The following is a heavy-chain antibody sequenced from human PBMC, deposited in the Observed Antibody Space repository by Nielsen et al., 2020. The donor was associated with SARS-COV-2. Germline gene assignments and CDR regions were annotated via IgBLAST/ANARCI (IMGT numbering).Heavy chain of an antibody. Sequence: GGSLRLSCAASGFTFSDYYMSWIRQAPGKGLEWISYIRSGSTYTNYADSVKGRFTISRDDAKNSLYLQMNSLRAEDTAVYYCAKNRRDYGDYGDFDYWGQGILVTVAS. CDR1: GFTFSDYY. CDR3: AKNRRDYGDYGDFDY. V-gene: IGHV3-11*03. D-gene: IGHD4-17*01. CDR2: IRSGSTYT. J-gene: IGHJ4*02.